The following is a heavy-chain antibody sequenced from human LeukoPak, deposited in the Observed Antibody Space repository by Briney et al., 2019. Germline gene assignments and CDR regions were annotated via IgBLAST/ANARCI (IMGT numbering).Heavy chain of an antibody. CDR1: GFTFSSYA. CDR3: ARDGGLAMVLPTTPPYYYYYGMDV. D-gene: IGHD4/OR15-4a*01. Sequence: GGSLRLSCAASGFTFSSYAMHWVRQAPGKGLEYVSAISSNGGSTYYANSVKGRFTISRDNSKNTLYLQMGSLRAEDMAVYYCARDGGLAMVLPTTPPYYYYYGMDVWGQETTVTVSS. J-gene: IGHJ6*02. CDR2: ISSNGGST. V-gene: IGHV3-64*01.